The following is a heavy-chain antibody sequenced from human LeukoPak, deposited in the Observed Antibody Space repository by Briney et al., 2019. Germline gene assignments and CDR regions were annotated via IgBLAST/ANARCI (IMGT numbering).Heavy chain of an antibody. D-gene: IGHD3-10*01. J-gene: IGHJ5*02. CDR1: GGSISSYY. V-gene: IGHV4-4*07. CDR2: IYTSWST. Sequence: ETLSLTCTVSGGSISSYYWSWIRQPAGKGLEWIGRIYTSWSTNYNPSLKSRVTMSVDTSKSQFSLKLSSVTAADTAVYYCARDRYYGSGSLNWFDPWGQGTLVTVSS. CDR3: ARDRYYGSGSLNWFDP.